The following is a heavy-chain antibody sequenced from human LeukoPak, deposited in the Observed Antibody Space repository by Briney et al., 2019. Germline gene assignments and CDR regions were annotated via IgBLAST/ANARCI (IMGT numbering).Heavy chain of an antibody. J-gene: IGHJ4*02. CDR2: ISYDGGNT. D-gene: IGHD1-1*01. CDR1: GFTFSSNA. CDR3: AKEGTGIHFDY. V-gene: IGHV3-30-3*01. Sequence: GGSLRLSCAASGFTFSSNAIHWVRQAPGKGLEWVAEISYDGGNTYYADSVKGRFTISRDNSKNTLYLQMNSLRAEDTAVYYCAKEGTGIHFDYWGQGTLVTVAS.